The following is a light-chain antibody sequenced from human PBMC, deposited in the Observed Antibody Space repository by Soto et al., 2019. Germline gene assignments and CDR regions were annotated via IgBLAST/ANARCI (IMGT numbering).Light chain of an antibody. CDR3: QQYSRAPLT. Sequence: EIVLTQSPGTLSLSPGERATLSCRASQSVSDNYLAWYQQKPGQAPRLVISDASSRTTGVPDRFSASWSGTDFTLTISRLEPDDSAVYYCQQYSRAPLTVGQGTKVDIK. V-gene: IGKV3-20*01. CDR1: QSVSDNY. CDR2: DAS. J-gene: IGKJ1*01.